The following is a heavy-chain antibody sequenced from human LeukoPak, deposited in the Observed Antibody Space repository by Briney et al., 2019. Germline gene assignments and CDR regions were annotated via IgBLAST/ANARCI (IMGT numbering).Heavy chain of an antibody. Sequence: GGSLRLSCAASGFTFSSYSMNWVRQAPGKGLEWVSYISSSSSTIYYADSVKGRFTISRDNAKNSLYLQMNSLRAEDTAVYYCARFPVAVRQGWFDPWGQGTLVTVSS. CDR3: ARFPVAVRQGWFDP. J-gene: IGHJ5*02. CDR1: GFTFSSYS. V-gene: IGHV3-48*04. CDR2: ISSSSSTI. D-gene: IGHD6-19*01.